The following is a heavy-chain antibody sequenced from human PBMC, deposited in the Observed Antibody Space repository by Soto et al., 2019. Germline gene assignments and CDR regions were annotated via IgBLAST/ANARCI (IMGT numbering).Heavy chain of an antibody. D-gene: IGHD3-9*01. J-gene: IGHJ4*02. CDR2: ISYDGSNK. Sequence: QVQLVESGGGVVQPGRSLRLSCAASGFTFSSYGMHWVRQAPGKGLEWVAVISYDGSNKYYADSVKGRFTISRDNSKNTLYLQLHSLRAEDTAVYYCAKQEYYDILTGYYIDYWGQGTLVTVSS. CDR3: AKQEYYDILTGYYIDY. V-gene: IGHV3-30*18. CDR1: GFTFSSYG.